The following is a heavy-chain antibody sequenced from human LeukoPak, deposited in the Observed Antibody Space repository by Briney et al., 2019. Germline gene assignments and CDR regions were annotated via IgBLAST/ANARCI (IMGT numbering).Heavy chain of an antibody. Sequence: GGSLRLSCAASGFTFSSYAMSWVRQAPGQGLEWVSAISGSGGSTYYADSVKGRFTISRDNSKNTLYLQMNSLRAEDTAVYYCARVPSANSDPKNFDYWGQGTLVTVSS. V-gene: IGHV3-23*01. D-gene: IGHD4/OR15-4a*01. CDR1: GFTFSSYA. CDR3: ARVPSANSDPKNFDY. J-gene: IGHJ4*02. CDR2: ISGSGGST.